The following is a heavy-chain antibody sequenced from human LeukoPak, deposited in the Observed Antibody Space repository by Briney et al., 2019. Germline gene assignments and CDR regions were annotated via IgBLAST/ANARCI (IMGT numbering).Heavy chain of an antibody. Sequence: GESLKISCKGSGYSFTSYWIGWVRQLPGKGLEWMGIIYPGDSDTRYSPSFQGQVTISADKSISTAYLQWSSLKASDTAMSYCARHAVHCSSTSCSKNYYYYYYMDVWGKGTTVTVSS. D-gene: IGHD2-2*01. CDR2: IYPGDSDT. J-gene: IGHJ6*03. V-gene: IGHV5-51*01. CDR3: ARHAVHCSSTSCSKNYYYYYYMDV. CDR1: GYSFTSYW.